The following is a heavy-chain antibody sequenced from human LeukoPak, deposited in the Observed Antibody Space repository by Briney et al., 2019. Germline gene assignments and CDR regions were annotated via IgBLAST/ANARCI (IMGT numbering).Heavy chain of an antibody. Sequence: GASVKVSCKASGYTFTGYYMHWVRQAPGQGLEWMGWINPNSGGTNYAQKFQGRVTMTRDTSISTAYMELSRLRSDDTAVYYCARGRYSYGSPHFDYWGQGTLVTVSS. CDR3: ARGRYSYGSPHFDY. V-gene: IGHV1-2*02. D-gene: IGHD5-18*01. CDR2: INPNSGGT. CDR1: GYTFTGYY. J-gene: IGHJ4*02.